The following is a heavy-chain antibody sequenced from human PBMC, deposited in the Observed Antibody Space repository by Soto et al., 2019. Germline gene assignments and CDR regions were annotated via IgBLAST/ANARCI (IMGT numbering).Heavy chain of an antibody. CDR3: AAEAYSSPLNYYYYGMDV. CDR2: IVVGSGNT. V-gene: IGHV1-58*02. D-gene: IGHD6-13*01. CDR1: GFTFTSSA. Sequence: QMQLVQSGPEVKKPGTSVKVSCKASGFTFTSSAMQWVRQARGQRLEWIGWIVVGSGNTNYAQKFQERVTITRDMSTSTAYMELSSLRSEDTAVYYCAAEAYSSPLNYYYYGMDVWGQGTTVTVSS. J-gene: IGHJ6*02.